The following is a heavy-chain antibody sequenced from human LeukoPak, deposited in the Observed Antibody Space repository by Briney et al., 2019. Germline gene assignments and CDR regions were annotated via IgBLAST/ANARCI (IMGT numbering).Heavy chain of an antibody. CDR2: MNPNSGNT. CDR3: ARVITMIRGVIQGWFDP. CDR1: GYTFTSYD. D-gene: IGHD3-10*01. J-gene: IGHJ5*02. V-gene: IGHV1-8*01. Sequence: ASVKVSCKASGYTFTSYDINRVRQATGQGLEWMGWMNPNSGNTGYAQKFQGRVTMTRNTSISTAYMELSSLRSVDTAVYYCARVITMIRGVIQGWFDPWGQGTLVTVSS.